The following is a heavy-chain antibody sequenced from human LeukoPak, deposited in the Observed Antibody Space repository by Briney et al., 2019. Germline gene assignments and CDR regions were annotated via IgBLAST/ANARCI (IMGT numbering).Heavy chain of an antibody. CDR3: ARGQGFGELSYLNY. V-gene: IGHV1-8*01. Sequence: ASVKVSCKASGYTFTSYDINWVRLATGQGLEWMGWMNPNSGNTGYAQKFQGRVTMTRNTSISTAYMELSSLRSEDTAVYYCARGQGFGELSYLNYWGQGTLVTVSS. CDR2: MNPNSGNT. J-gene: IGHJ4*02. D-gene: IGHD3-10*01. CDR1: GYTFTSYD.